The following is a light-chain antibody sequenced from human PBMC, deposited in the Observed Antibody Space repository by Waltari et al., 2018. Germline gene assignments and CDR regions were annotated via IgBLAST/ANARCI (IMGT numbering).Light chain of an antibody. CDR2: AVT. Sequence: QSALTQPPSASGSPGQSVTISCTGTSSDVGIYDYVSWYQQRPGKAPKLIIYAVTGGPSGVPDRFSGSKSGNTASLTVFGLQTEDEGTYYCGSYAGSKILLFGGGTELTVL. J-gene: IGLJ3*02. CDR1: SSDVGIYDY. CDR3: GSYAGSKILL. V-gene: IGLV2-8*01.